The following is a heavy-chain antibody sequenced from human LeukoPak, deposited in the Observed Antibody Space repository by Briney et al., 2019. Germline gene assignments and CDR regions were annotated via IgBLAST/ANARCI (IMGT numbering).Heavy chain of an antibody. D-gene: IGHD6-13*01. V-gene: IGHV3-66*01. J-gene: IGHJ4*02. CDR3: AKETGYSSPDH. CDR1: GFTVSSNY. Sequence: GGSLRLSCAASGFTVSSNYMSWVRQAPGKGLEWVSVIYSGGSTYYADSVKGRFTISRDNSRNTLSLQMNSLSADDTAVYYCAKETGYSSPDHWGQGALVTVSS. CDR2: IYSGGST.